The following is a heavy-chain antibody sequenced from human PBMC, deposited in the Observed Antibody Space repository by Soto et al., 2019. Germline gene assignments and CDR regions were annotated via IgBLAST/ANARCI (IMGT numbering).Heavy chain of an antibody. Sequence: ASVKVSCKASGYTFTSYGISWVRQAPGQGLEWMGWISAYNGNTNYAQKLQGRVTMTTDTSTSTAYMELRSLRSDDTAVYYCARIIRITIFGVVIPCGMDVWGQGTTVTVSS. CDR2: ISAYNGNT. J-gene: IGHJ6*02. CDR3: ARIIRITIFGVVIPCGMDV. V-gene: IGHV1-18*01. CDR1: GYTFTSYG. D-gene: IGHD3-3*01.